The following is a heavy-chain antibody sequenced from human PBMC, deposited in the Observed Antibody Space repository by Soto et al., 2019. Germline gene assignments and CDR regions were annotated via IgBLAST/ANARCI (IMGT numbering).Heavy chain of an antibody. V-gene: IGHV1-46*01. CDR1: GYTFTSYY. J-gene: IGHJ4*02. D-gene: IGHD2-15*01. CDR2: ISPSGGRT. Sequence: QVQLVQSGAEVKKPGASVKVSCKASGYTFTSYYMHWVRQAPGQGLEWMGIISPSGGRTTYAQKSQGRVRRARDPSTTTVHLALGSLSSEDTAVYYCARVYCSGGGCYAIDYWGPGTLVPVSS. CDR3: ARVYCSGGGCYAIDY.